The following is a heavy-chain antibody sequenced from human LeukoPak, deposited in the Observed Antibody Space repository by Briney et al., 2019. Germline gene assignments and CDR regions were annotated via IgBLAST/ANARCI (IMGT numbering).Heavy chain of an antibody. CDR2: ISSNGGST. D-gene: IGHD6-13*01. CDR3: VKEEEQQLVRCFDY. V-gene: IGHV3-64D*06. J-gene: IGHJ4*02. CDR1: GFTFDDYG. Sequence: PGGSLRLSCAASGFTFDDYGMTWVRQAPGKGLEYVSAISSNGGSTYYAGSVKGRFTISRDNSKNTLYLQMSSLRAEDTAVYYCVKEEEQQLVRCFDYWGQGTLVTVSS.